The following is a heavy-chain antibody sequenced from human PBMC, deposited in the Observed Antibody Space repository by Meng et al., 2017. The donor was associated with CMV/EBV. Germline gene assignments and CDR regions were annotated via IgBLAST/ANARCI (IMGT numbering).Heavy chain of an antibody. CDR2: ISSSSSYI. D-gene: IGHD3-3*01. Sequence: GESLKISCAASGFTFDDYAMHWVRQAPGKGLEWVSSISSSSSYIYYADSVKGRFTISRDNAKNSLYLQMNSLRAEDTAVYYCARDPRFPGVWGQGTTVTVSS. V-gene: IGHV3-21*01. J-gene: IGHJ6*02. CDR3: ARDPRFPGV. CDR1: GFTFDDYA.